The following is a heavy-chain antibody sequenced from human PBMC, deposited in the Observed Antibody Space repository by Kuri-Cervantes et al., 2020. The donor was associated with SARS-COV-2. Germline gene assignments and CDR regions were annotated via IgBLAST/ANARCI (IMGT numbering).Heavy chain of an antibody. CDR1: GFTFSSYS. J-gene: IGHJ4*02. CDR2: ISYDGSNK. D-gene: IGHD5-12*01. CDR3: ASELLLRFDY. V-gene: IGHV3-30*03. Sequence: GESLKISCAASGFTFSSYSMNWVRQAPGKGLEWVAVISYDGSNKYYADSVKGRFTISRDNSKNTLYLQMNSLRAEDTAVYYCASELLLRFDYWGQGTLVTVSS.